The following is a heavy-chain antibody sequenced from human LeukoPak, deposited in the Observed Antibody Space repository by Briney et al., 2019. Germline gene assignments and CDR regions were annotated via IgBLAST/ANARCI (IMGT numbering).Heavy chain of an antibody. J-gene: IGHJ6*03. V-gene: IGHV1-8*01. CDR1: GYTFTSYD. CDR2: MNPNSGNT. D-gene: IGHD2-15*01. CDR3: ARGTDIVSAGPLYYYMDV. Sequence: AASVKVSCKASGYTFTSYDINWVRQATGQGLEWMGWMNPNSGNTGYAQKFQGRVTMTRNTSISTAYMELSSLRSEDTAVYYCARGTDIVSAGPLYYYMDVWGKGTTVTVSS.